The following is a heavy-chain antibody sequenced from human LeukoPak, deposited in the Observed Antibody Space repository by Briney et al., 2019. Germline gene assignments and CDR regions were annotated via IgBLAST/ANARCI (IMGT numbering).Heavy chain of an antibody. D-gene: IGHD7-27*01. J-gene: IGHJ5*02. Sequence: SETLSLTRTVSGGSITPYWWRWIRPPPRKGPEWIGYMFYTGSTNYNPSLKSRVTISVDTSKNQVSLKLSSVTAADTAVYYCARHFSITGGRLSGYWLDPWGQGTLVTVSS. CDR1: GGSITPYW. CDR2: MFYTGST. V-gene: IGHV4-59*08. CDR3: ARHFSITGGRLSGYWLDP.